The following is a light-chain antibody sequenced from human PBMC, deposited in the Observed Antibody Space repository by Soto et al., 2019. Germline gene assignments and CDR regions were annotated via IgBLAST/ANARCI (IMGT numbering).Light chain of an antibody. V-gene: IGKV3-20*01. J-gene: IGKJ2*01. CDR3: QQYDRSAYT. Sequence: EIVLTQSPGTLSLSPGERATLSCRASQSVSSIYLAWYQQKPGQPPRLLIYGASSRATGIPDRFSGSGSGTDFTLTISRLEPKDFAVYYCQQYDRSAYTFGQGTKLEIK. CDR2: GAS. CDR1: QSVSSIY.